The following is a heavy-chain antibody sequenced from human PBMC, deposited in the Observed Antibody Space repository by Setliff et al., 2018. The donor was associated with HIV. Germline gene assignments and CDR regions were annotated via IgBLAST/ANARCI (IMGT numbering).Heavy chain of an antibody. CDR3: ARALAGGSGWNYFDL. V-gene: IGHV4-61*09. Sequence: SETLSLTCTVSGASFIGSRSYWSWIRQPAGKGLEWIGHVYTTGSASYNPSLESRVTILEALSKNQFSLNLDSVTAADTAVYFCARALAGGSGWNYFDLWGPGTLVTVSS. CDR1: GASFIGSRSY. J-gene: IGHJ4*02. D-gene: IGHD6-19*01. CDR2: VYTTGSA.